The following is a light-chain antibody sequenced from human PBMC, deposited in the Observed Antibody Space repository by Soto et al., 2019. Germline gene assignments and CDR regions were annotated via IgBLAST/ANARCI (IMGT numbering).Light chain of an antibody. CDR1: QTIISTSY. J-gene: IGKJ2*01. Sequence: EIVLTQSPGTLSLSPGERATLSCRASQTIISTSYLAWYQQRPGQAPRLLIYHASYRATGIPDRFSGSGSGTDFTLTISRLEPEDFAVYYCQHYGSSPPYTFGQGTKLKIK. CDR2: HAS. V-gene: IGKV3-20*01. CDR3: QHYGSSPPYT.